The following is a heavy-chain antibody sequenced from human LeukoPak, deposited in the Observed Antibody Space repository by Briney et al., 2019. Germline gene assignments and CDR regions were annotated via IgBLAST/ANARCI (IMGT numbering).Heavy chain of an antibody. CDR2: ISYDGSNK. V-gene: IGHV3-30*18. CDR3: AKDLGQWLDPRGY. J-gene: IGHJ4*02. CDR1: GFTFSSYG. Sequence: GGSLRLSCAASGFTFSSYGMHWVRQAPGKGLEWVAVISYDGSNKYYADSVKGRFTISRDNSKNTLYLQMNSLRAEDTAVYYCAKDLGQWLDPRGYWGQGTLVTVSS. D-gene: IGHD6-19*01.